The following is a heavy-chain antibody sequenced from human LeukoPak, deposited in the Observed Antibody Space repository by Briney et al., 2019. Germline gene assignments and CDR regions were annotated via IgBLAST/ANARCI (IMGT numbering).Heavy chain of an antibody. J-gene: IGHJ4*02. V-gene: IGHV3-30*04. CDR3: ARDREGTGEMDY. D-gene: IGHD5-24*01. CDR2: ISYDGSNK. Sequence: GGSLRLSCAASGFTFSSYAMHWVRQAPGKGLEWVAVISYDGSNKNYADSVKGRLTISGDNSKNTLYLQMNSLRAEDTAVYYCARDREGTGEMDYWGQGTLVTVSS. CDR1: GFTFSSYA.